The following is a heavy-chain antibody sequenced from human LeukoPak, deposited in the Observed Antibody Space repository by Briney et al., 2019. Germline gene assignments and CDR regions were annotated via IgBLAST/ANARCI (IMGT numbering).Heavy chain of an antibody. Sequence: PGGSLRLSCAASGFTFSSYEMNWVRQAPGKGLEWVSYISSSGSTIYYADSVKGRFTISRDNAKNSLYLQMNSLRAEDTAVYYCAREGGYYYGSGSYYRWGQGTLVTVSS. V-gene: IGHV3-48*03. CDR3: AREGGYYYGSGSYYR. J-gene: IGHJ4*02. CDR2: ISSSGSTI. CDR1: GFTFSSYE. D-gene: IGHD3-10*01.